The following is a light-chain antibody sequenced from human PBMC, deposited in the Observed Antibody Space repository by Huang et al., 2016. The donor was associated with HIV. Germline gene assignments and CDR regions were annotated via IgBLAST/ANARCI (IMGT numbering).Light chain of an antibody. CDR3: QQYEDWPRT. CDR1: QSVNNN. CDR2: GAS. Sequence: EIVMTQSPGTLSVSPGEIATLPCRARQSVNNNLAWYQQKPGQTPRLLIYGASTRATGVPAWFSGSGSGTEFTLTITSLESEDLALYYCQQYEDWPRTFGQGTRVEIK. V-gene: IGKV3-15*01. J-gene: IGKJ1*01.